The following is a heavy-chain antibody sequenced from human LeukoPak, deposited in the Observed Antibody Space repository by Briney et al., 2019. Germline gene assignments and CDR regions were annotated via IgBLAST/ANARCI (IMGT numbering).Heavy chain of an antibody. V-gene: IGHV4-34*01. J-gene: IGHJ4*02. Sequence: SETLSLTCAVYGGSFSGYYWSWIRQPPGKGLEWIGEINHSGSTNYNPSLKSRVTISVDTSKNQFSLKLSSVTAADTAVYYCAREAGYSSRWYGAHWAYWGQGTLVTVSS. D-gene: IGHD6-19*01. CDR1: GGSFSGYY. CDR2: INHSGST. CDR3: AREAGYSSRWYGAHWAY.